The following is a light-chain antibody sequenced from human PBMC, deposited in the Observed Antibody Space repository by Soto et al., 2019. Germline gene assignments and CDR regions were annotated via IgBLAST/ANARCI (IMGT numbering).Light chain of an antibody. CDR2: GAS. V-gene: IGKV3-20*01. CDR3: QQYGSSRWT. J-gene: IGKJ1*01. Sequence: EIVMTHSPATLSVSPVEISTLSCRASQSVTSSFLAWYQQKPGQAPRLLIYGASSRATGIPDRFSGSGSGADFTLTISGLEPEDFAVYYCQQYGSSRWTFGQGTKVDIK. CDR1: QSVTSSF.